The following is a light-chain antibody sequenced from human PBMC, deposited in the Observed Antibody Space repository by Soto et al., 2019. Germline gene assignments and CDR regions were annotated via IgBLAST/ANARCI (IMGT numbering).Light chain of an antibody. CDR3: QQYKTYPWT. CDR1: QSVSSY. CDR2: DAS. Sequence: EIVLTQSPATLSLSPGEGATLSCRASQSVSSYLAWYRQKPGQAPRLLIYDASDRATGIPARFSGSGSGTDFTLTISSLEPEDFAIYYCQQYKTYPWTFGQGTKVEIK. J-gene: IGKJ1*01. V-gene: IGKV3-11*01.